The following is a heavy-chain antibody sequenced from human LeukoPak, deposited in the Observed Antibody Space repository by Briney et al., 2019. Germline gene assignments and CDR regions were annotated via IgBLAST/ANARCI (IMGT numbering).Heavy chain of an antibody. Sequence: GGSLRLSCAASGFTFSSYAMHWVRQAPGKGLEWVAVISYDGSNKYYADSVKGRFTISRDNSKNTLYLQMNSLRAEDTAVYYCAKPGGEPWYYFDYWGQGTLVTVSS. CDR3: AKPGGEPWYYFDY. V-gene: IGHV3-30-3*02. D-gene: IGHD1-26*01. CDR1: GFTFSSYA. J-gene: IGHJ4*02. CDR2: ISYDGSNK.